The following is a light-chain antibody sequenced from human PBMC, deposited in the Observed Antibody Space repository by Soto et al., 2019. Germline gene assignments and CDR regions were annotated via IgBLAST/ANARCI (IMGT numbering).Light chain of an antibody. Sequence: SYELTQAPSVSVAPGQTARITCGGNNIGSESVHWYQQKPGQAPVLVVYDDSDRPSGIPERFSGSNSGNTATLTISRVAAGDEADYYCQVWDSSSDRPVFGGGTKLTVL. V-gene: IGLV3-21*02. CDR1: NIGSES. CDR3: QVWDSSSDRPV. J-gene: IGLJ2*01. CDR2: DDS.